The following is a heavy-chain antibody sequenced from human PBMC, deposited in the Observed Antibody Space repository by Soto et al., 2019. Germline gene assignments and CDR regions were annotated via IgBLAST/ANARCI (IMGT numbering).Heavy chain of an antibody. CDR2: MNPNSGNT. CDR3: ARGGYSSSPFFDY. CDR1: GYTFTSYY. J-gene: IGHJ4*02. Sequence: ASVKVSCKASGYTFTSYYINWVRQATGQGFEYLGWMNPNSGNTGYVKKFQGRVTMTRDTSMSTAYMELSSLRSDDTAVYYCARGGYSSSPFFDYWGQGTQVTVSS. V-gene: IGHV1-8*02. D-gene: IGHD6-13*01.